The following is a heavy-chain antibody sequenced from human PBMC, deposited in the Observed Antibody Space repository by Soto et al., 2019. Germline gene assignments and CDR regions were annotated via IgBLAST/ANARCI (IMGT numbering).Heavy chain of an antibody. V-gene: IGHV3-74*01. J-gene: IGHJ4*02. CDR2: INSDGSNI. CDR3: ARDGAQIVVLGANYDY. CDR1: GFTFTSFW. Sequence: VQLVQSGGGSVQPGGSLRLSCEASGFTFTSFWMHWVRQVPGKGLVWVSRINSDGSNIRYADSVKGRFTVSRDNAKGTRYLQMNSLTVEDTAVYYCARDGAQIVVLGANYDYWGQGTLVTVSS. D-gene: IGHD2-21*01.